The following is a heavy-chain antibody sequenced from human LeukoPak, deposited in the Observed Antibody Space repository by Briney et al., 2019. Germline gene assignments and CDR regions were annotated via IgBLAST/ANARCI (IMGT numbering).Heavy chain of an antibody. V-gene: IGHV3-21*01. CDR3: ARENGRYYYYGMDV. CDR2: ISSSSSYI. CDR1: GFTFSSYS. Sequence: GGSLRLSCAASGFTFSSYSMNWVPQAPGKGLEWVSSISSSSSYIYYADSVKGRFTISSDNAKNSLYLQMNSLRAEDTAVYYCARENGRYYYYGMDVWGQGTTVTVSS. J-gene: IGHJ6*02. D-gene: IGHD1-26*01.